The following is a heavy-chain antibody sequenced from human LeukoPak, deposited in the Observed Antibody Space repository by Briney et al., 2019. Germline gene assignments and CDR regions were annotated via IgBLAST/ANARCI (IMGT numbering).Heavy chain of an antibody. V-gene: IGHV4-39*01. CDR3: ARDGIAVAGVGY. CDR2: IYYSGST. D-gene: IGHD6-19*01. CDR1: GGSISSSSYY. J-gene: IGHJ4*02. Sequence: SETLSLTCTVSGGSISSSSYYWAWIRQPPGEGLEWIGSIYYSGSTYYTPSLKSRVTISVDTSKNQFSLKLSSVTAADTAVYYCARDGIAVAGVGYWGQGTLVTVSS.